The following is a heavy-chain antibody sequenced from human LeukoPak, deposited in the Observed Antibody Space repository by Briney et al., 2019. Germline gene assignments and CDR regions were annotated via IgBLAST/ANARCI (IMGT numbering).Heavy chain of an antibody. CDR2: ISSSGSTI. CDR1: GFTFRSYN. J-gene: IGHJ6*04. D-gene: IGHD3-10*02. Sequence: GGSLRLSCAASGFTFRSYNLNWVRQAPGKGLEWVSYISSSGSTIYYADSVKGRFTISRDNAKNSLYLQMNSLRAEDTAVYYCAELGITMIGGVWGKGTTVTISS. V-gene: IGHV3-48*04. CDR3: AELGITMIGGV.